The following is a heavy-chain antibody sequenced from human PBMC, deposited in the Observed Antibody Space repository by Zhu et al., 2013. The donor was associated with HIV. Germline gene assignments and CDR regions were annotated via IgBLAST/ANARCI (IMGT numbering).Heavy chain of an antibody. CDR2: INTNTGET. V-gene: IGHV1-2*02. Sequence: QVQLVRSGAEVKKPGASVKVSCQASGYTFAAYYVHWVRQAPGQGLEWMGWINTNTGETKYAQNFRGRVTMTRDMSINTAYMEFSRLRFDDTAVYYCARAGFENKRPGGYWAQGTLVTVSS. J-gene: IGHJ4*02. CDR3: ARAGFENKRPGGY. CDR1: GYTFAAYY.